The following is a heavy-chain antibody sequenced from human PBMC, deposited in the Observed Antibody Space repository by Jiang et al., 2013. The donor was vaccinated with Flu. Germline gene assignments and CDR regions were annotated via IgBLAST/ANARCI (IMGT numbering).Heavy chain of an antibody. D-gene: IGHD6-13*01. CDR2: IYYSGST. Sequence: IRQPPGKGLEWIGYIYYSGSTYYNPSLKSRVTISVDTSKNQFSLKLSSVTAADTAVYYCARGTAAAGRGGYYYYMDVWGKGTTVTVSS. CDR3: ARGTAAAGRGGYYYYMDV. J-gene: IGHJ6*03. V-gene: IGHV4-30-4*01.